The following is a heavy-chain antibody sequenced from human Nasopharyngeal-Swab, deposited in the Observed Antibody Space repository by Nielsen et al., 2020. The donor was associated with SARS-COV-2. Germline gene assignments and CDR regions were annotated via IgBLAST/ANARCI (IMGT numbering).Heavy chain of an antibody. CDR2: IYYSRNT. J-gene: IGHJ4*02. D-gene: IGHD5-24*01. Sequence: SETLSLACTVSGRSTSSSSYYWGWIRQTRGKGLEWIGSIYYSRNTYYNLSLKSRFTISVNTSKNQFSLKLSSVTAADTAVYYCAGVSMDFDYWGQGTLVTVSS. V-gene: IGHV4-39*01. CDR1: GRSTSSSSYY. CDR3: AGVSMDFDY.